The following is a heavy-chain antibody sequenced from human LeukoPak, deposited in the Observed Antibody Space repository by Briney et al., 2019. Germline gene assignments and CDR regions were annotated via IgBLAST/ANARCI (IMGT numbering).Heavy chain of an antibody. J-gene: IGHJ3*02. CDR3: ARSDDFWSGSDAFDI. CDR1: GYTFTSYG. V-gene: IGHV1-18*01. D-gene: IGHD3-3*01. Sequence: GASVKVSCKASGYTFTSYGISWVRQAPGQGLEWMGWISAYNGNTNYAQKLQGRVTMTTDTSTSTAYMELRSLRSDETAVYYCARSDDFWSGSDAFDIWGQGTMVTVSS. CDR2: ISAYNGNT.